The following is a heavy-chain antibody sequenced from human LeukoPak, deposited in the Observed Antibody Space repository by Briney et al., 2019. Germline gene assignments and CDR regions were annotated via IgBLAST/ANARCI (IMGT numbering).Heavy chain of an antibody. J-gene: IGHJ5*02. CDR1: GGSISGYY. D-gene: IGHD1-14*01. CDR3: ARVLTGSWFDP. Sequence: SETLSLTCTVSGGSISGYYWSWIRQHPGKGLEWIGYIYYSGSTYYNPSLKSRVTISVDTSKNQFSLKLSSVTAADTAVYYCARVLTGSWFDPWGQGTLVTVSS. CDR2: IYYSGST. V-gene: IGHV4-31*03.